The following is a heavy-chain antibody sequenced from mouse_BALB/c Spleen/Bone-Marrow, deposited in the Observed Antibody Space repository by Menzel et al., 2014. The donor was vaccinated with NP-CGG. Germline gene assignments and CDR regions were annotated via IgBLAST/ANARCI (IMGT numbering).Heavy chain of an antibody. CDR2: ISCYNGAT. J-gene: IGHJ4*01. CDR3: VRRGNPIVYYAMDY. V-gene: IGHV1S34*01. CDR1: GYSFTGYY. Sequence: LVKTGASVKISCKASGYSFTGYYMHWVKQSHGKSLEWIGYISCYNGATSYNQNFKGKATFTVDTPSSTAYMQFNSLTSEGSAVYYCVRRGNPIVYYAMDYWGQGTSVTVSS.